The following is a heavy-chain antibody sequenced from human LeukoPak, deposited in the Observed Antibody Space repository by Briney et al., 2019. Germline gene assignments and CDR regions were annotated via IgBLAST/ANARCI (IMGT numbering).Heavy chain of an antibody. CDR2: MYYSGST. CDR3: ARQGAYVPRKFVN. Sequence: SETLSLTCTVSGGSISSYYWSWIRQPPGKGLEWIGYMYYSGSTNYNPSLKSRVTISVDTSKNQFSLKLSSVTAADTAVYYCARQGAYVPRKFVNWGERTL. CDR1: GGSISSYY. J-gene: IGHJ4*02. V-gene: IGHV4-59*08. D-gene: IGHD3-16*01.